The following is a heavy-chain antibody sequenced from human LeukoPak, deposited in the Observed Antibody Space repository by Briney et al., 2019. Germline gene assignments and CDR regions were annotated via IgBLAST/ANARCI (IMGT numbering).Heavy chain of an antibody. J-gene: IGHJ4*02. CDR3: ARDADTSSHYSHFDY. V-gene: IGHV3-33*01. CDR2: IQYDGSKQ. CDR1: GFTSGFTFSYYG. D-gene: IGHD3-22*01. Sequence: PGGSLRLSCAASGFTSGFTFSYYGMHWVRQAPGKGLEWLAGIQYDGSKQHYADSMKGRFTISSDNSKNTLYLQMNSLRGEDTALYYCARDADTSSHYSHFDYWGQETLVTVSS.